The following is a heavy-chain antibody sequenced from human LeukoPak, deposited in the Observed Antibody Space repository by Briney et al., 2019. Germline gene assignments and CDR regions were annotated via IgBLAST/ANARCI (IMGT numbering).Heavy chain of an antibody. CDR2: IKQDGSEK. D-gene: IGHD4-11*01. J-gene: IGHJ4*02. CDR1: GFTFSSYW. Sequence: GGSLRLSCAASGFTFSSYWMSWVRQAPGKGLEWVANIKQDGSEKYYVDSVKGRFTISRDNAKNSLYLRMNSLRAEDTAVYYCARARKTKQTNSNYDYWGQGTLVTVSS. CDR3: ARARKTKQTNSNYDY. V-gene: IGHV3-7*01.